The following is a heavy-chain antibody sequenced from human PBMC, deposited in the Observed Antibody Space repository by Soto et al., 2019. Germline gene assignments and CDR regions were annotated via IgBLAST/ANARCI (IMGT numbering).Heavy chain of an antibody. J-gene: IGHJ4*01. V-gene: IGHV4-34*01. D-gene: IGHD3-22*01. CDR1: GGSFSGYY. Sequence: SETMSLTCAVYGGSFSGYYWSWVRQPPGKGLGWVGEINNSGSTNYNPSLKTGVTISVDPSKNQFSLKLSSVTATNTPVNYVARTPGRRRGYLLFWGQGTLVTVSS. CDR3: ARTPGRRRGYLLF. CDR2: INNSGST.